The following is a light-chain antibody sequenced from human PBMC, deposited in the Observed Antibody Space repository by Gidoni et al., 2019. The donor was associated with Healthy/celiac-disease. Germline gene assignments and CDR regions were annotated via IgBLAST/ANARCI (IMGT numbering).Light chain of an antibody. CDR2: DAS. V-gene: IGKV1D-13*01. CDR1: QGISSA. Sequence: AIQLTQSPSSLSASVGDRVTITCRASQGISSALAWYQQKPGKAPKLLIYDASSLESGVPSRFSGSGSGTDFTLTISSLQPEDFATYYCQQFNNYLTFXQXTRLEIK. CDR3: QQFNNYLT. J-gene: IGKJ5*01.